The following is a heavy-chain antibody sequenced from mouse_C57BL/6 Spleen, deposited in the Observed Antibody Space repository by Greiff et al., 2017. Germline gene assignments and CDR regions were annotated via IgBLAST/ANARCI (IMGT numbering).Heavy chain of an antibody. CDR3: ARSSDGYYEVAY. D-gene: IGHD2-3*01. CDR2: IYPGDGDT. J-gene: IGHJ3*01. V-gene: IGHV1-82*01. CDR1: GYAFSSSW. Sequence: QVQLQQSGPELVKPGASVKISCKASGYAFSSSWMNWVKQRPGQGLEWIGRIYPGDGDTNYNGKFKGKATLTADKSSSTAYMQLSSLTSEDSAVYFCARSSDGYYEVAYWGQGTLVTVSA.